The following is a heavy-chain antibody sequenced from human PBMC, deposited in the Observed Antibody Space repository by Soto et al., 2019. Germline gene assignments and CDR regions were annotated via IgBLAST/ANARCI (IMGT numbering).Heavy chain of an antibody. CDR2: IVVGSGNT. V-gene: IGHV1-58*01. D-gene: IGHD5-18*01. CDR3: AAADTAMDYYYYGMDV. J-gene: IGHJ6*02. CDR1: GITFTSSA. Sequence: SVKVSCKASGITFTSSAVQWVRQARGQRLEWIGWIVVGSGNTNYAQKFQERVTITRDMSTSTAYMELSSLRSEDTAVYYCAAADTAMDYYYYGMDVWGQGTTVTVSS.